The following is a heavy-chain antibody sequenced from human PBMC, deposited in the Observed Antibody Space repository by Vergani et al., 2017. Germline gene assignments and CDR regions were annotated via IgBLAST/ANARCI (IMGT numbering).Heavy chain of an antibody. J-gene: IGHJ4*02. CDR1: GFSLSTYT. D-gene: IGHD5-12*01. Sequence: VQLVESGGGLVNPGGCLTLSCVASGFSLSTYTFNWVRQAPGGGLEWVAFIRYDGSNKYYADSVKGRFTISRDNSKNTLHLQMNSLRADDTAVYYCTKGSRGYTGYFFDYWGQGTLATVSS. CDR2: IRYDGSNK. CDR3: TKGSRGYTGYFFDY. V-gene: IGHV3-30*02.